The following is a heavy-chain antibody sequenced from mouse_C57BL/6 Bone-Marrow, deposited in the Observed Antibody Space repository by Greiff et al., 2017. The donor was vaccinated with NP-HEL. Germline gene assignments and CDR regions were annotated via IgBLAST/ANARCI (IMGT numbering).Heavy chain of an antibody. CDR1: GFNIKDDY. J-gene: IGHJ1*03. CDR3: TTGRDYWYFDV. Sequence: DVKLQESGAELVRPGASVKLSCTASGFNIKDDYMHWVKQRPEQGLEWIGWIDPENGDTEYASKFQGKATITADTSSNTAYLQLSSLTSEDTAVYYCTTGRDYWYFDVWGTGTTVTVSS. CDR2: IDPENGDT. V-gene: IGHV14-4*01.